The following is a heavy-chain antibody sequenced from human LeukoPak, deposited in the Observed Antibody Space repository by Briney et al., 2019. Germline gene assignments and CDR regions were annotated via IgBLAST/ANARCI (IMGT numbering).Heavy chain of an antibody. J-gene: IGHJ1*01. CDR1: GGTFSGYA. V-gene: IGHV1-69*05. CDR3: ARDSKNSSSWYHFQH. CDR2: IIPIFGTA. Sequence: SVKVSCKASGGTFSGYAISWVRQAPGQGLEWMGGIIPIFGTANYAQKFQGRVTITTDESTSTAYMELSSLRSEDTAVYYCARDSKNSSSWYHFQHWGQGTLVTVSS. D-gene: IGHD6-13*01.